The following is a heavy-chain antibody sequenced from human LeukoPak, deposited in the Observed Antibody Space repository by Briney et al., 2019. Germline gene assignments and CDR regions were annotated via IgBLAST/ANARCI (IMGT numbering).Heavy chain of an antibody. CDR1: GFTFTSSA. D-gene: IGHD5-18*01. CDR3: AAGDTAMDVFDY. J-gene: IGHJ4*02. CDR2: IVVGSGNT. V-gene: IGHV1-58*01. Sequence: EASVKVSCTASGFTFTSSAVQWVRQARGQRLEWIGWIVVGSGNTNYAQKFQERVTITRDMSTSTAYMELSSLRSEDTAVYYCAAGDTAMDVFDYWGQGTLVTVSS.